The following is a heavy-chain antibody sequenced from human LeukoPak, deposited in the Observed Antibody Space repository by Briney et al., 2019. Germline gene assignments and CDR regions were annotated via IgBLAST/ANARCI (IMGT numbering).Heavy chain of an antibody. CDR3: AKDCAGYNAYDHFDY. D-gene: IGHD5-12*01. J-gene: IGHJ4*02. CDR2: LSGGGNT. V-gene: IGHV3-23*01. CDR1: GFSFSSYA. Sequence: PGGSLRLSCAASGFSFSSYAMSWVRQAPGKGLEWVSTLSGGGNTYYADSVKGRFTISRDNSENTLYLQMNSLRVEDTAIYYCAKDCAGYNAYDHFDYWGQGALVTVSS.